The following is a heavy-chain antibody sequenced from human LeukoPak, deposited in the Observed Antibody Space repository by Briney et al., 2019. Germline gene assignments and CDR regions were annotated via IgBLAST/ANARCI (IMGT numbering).Heavy chain of an antibody. CDR3: TRDGVYYDSSGNFDY. CDR2: ISAYNGNT. CDR1: GYTFTSYG. D-gene: IGHD3-22*01. J-gene: IGHJ4*02. V-gene: IGHV1-18*01. Sequence: ASVKVSCKASGYTFTSYGISWVRQAPGQGLEWMGWISAYNGNTNYAQKLQGRVTMTTDTSTSTAYMELRSLRSDDTAVYYCTRDGVYYDSSGNFDYWGQGTLVTVSS.